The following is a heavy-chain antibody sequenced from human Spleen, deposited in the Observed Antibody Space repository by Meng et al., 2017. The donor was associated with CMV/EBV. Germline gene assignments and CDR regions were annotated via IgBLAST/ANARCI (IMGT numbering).Heavy chain of an antibody. J-gene: IGHJ6*02. CDR3: ASGLSYDFWTARMDV. CDR1: GYTFTGYY. Sequence: ASVKVSCKASGYTFTGYYMHWVRQAPGQGLEWMGWINPSGNTGYAQRFQGRVTMTRDTSTSTVYMELSSLRSEDTAVYYCASGLSYDFWTARMDVWGQGTTVTVSS. D-gene: IGHD3-3*01. V-gene: IGHV1-46*01. CDR2: INPSGNT.